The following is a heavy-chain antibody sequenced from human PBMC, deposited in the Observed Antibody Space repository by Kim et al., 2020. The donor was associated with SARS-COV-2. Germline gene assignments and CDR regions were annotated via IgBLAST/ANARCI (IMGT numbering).Heavy chain of an antibody. J-gene: IGHJ4*02. CDR2: INSDGSST. V-gene: IGHV3-74*01. CDR1: GFTFSSYW. Sequence: GGSLRLSCAASGFTFSSYWMHWVRQAPGKGLVWVSRINSDGSSTSYADSVKGRFTISRDNAKNTLYLQMNSLRAEDTAVYYCARGPMNYYDSSGYAYYFDYWGQGTLVTVSS. D-gene: IGHD3-22*01. CDR3: ARGPMNYYDSSGYAYYFDY.